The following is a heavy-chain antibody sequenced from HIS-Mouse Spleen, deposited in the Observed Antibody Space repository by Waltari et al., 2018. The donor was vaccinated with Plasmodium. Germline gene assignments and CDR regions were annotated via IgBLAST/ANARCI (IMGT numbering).Heavy chain of an antibody. CDR1: VFTFSSYW. CDR3: ASSWYWYFDL. D-gene: IGHD6-13*01. V-gene: IGHV3-7*01. J-gene: IGHJ2*01. Sequence: EVQLVESGGGLVQPGGSLRPTTAASVFTFSSYWMSWVRKAPGKGLEWVANIKQDGSEKYYVDSVKGRFTISRDNAKNSLYLQMNSLRAEDTAVYYCASSWYWYFDLWGRGTLVTVSS. CDR2: IKQDGSEK.